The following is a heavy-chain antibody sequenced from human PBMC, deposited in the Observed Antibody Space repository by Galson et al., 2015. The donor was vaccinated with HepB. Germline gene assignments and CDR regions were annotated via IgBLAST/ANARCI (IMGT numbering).Heavy chain of an antibody. D-gene: IGHD2-8*01. CDR3: ARELGAGAVSDY. Sequence: SVKVSCKASGGTFSSYAISWVRQAPGQGLEWMGGIIPIFGTANYAQKFQGRVTITADKSTSTAYMELSSLRSEDTAVYYCARELGAGAVSDYWGQGTLVTVSS. CDR2: IIPIFGTA. J-gene: IGHJ4*02. CDR1: GGTFSSYA. V-gene: IGHV1-69*06.